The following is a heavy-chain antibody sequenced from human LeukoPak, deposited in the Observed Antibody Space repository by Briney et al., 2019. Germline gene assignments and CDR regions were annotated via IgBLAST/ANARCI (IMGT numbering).Heavy chain of an antibody. V-gene: IGHV1-18*01. CDR3: ARDLPGVCYFDY. D-gene: IGHD2-8*01. J-gene: IGHJ4*02. CDR1: GYTFTSYG. CDR2: ISAYNGNT. Sequence: SVKVSCKASGYTFTSYGFSWVRQAPGQGLEWMGWISAYNGNTNYAQKLQGRVTMTTDTSTSTAYMELRSLRSDDTAVYYCARDLPGVCYFDYWGQGTLVTVSS.